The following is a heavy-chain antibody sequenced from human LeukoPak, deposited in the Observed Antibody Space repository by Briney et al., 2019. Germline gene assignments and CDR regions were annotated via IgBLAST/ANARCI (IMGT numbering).Heavy chain of an antibody. Sequence: GGSLRLSCAASGFTFTNAWMSWVRQAPGKGLEWVGRIKNKGEGETTDYAAPVKGRYTISRDDSENTLFLQMHSLETEDTALYYCVWNSEHYFDFWGQGSLVTVSS. J-gene: IGHJ4*02. CDR3: VWNSEHYFDF. CDR2: IKNKGEGETT. CDR1: GFTFTNAW. D-gene: IGHD1-7*01. V-gene: IGHV3-15*01.